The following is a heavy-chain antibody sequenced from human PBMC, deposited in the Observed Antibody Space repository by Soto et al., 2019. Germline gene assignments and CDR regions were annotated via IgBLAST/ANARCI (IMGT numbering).Heavy chain of an antibody. Sequence: EVQLVESGGGLVQPGGSLRLSCAASGFTFSNYWMYWVRQAPGKGLEWVSRINSDGSVSSHADSVRGRLTISRDNVKNTLFLHTDRVRTVATPVSFRSRGDCLGGTWYSLAGPLYSDMDVWGKGTTVTVFS. CDR2: INSDGSVS. CDR1: GFTFSNYW. D-gene: IGHD2-15*01. V-gene: IGHV3-74*02. CDR3: SRGDCLGGTWYSLAGPLYSDMDV. J-gene: IGHJ6*03.